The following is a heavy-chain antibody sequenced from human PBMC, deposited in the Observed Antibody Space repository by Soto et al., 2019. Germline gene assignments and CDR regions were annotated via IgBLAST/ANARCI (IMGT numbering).Heavy chain of an antibody. J-gene: IGHJ6*02. CDR1: GYTFTSYG. CDR3: ARDQVKIYYYYGMDV. Sequence: ASVKVSCKASGYTFTSYGISWLRQAPGQGLEWMGWISAYNGNTNYAQKLQGRVTMTTDTSTSTAYMELRSLRSDDTAVYYCARDQVKIYYYYGMDVWGQGTTVTVSS. V-gene: IGHV1-18*01. CDR2: ISAYNGNT.